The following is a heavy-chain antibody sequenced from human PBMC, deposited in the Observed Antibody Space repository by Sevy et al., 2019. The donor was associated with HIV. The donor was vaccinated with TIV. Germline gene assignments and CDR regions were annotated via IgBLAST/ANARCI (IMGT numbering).Heavy chain of an antibody. CDR1: GFAFTYAG. V-gene: IGHV3-15*01. CDR3: TAVSGHYDRCFGTFDI. Sequence: GGSLRLSCAASGFAFTYAGMSWVRQAPGKGLEWVGLIKSKIDGGTTDYAAPVKGRFTISRDDSKNTPYLQMNSLKTDDTAVYYCTAVSGHYDRCFGTFDIWGQGTMVTVSS. CDR2: IKSKIDGGTT. D-gene: IGHD3-22*01. J-gene: IGHJ3*02.